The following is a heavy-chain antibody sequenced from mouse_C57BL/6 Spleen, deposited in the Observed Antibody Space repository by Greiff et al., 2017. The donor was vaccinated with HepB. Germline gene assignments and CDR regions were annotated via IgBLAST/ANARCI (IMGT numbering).Heavy chain of an antibody. Sequence: VQLKESGPELVKPGASVKISCKASGYSFTDYNMNWVKQSNGKSLEWIGVINPNYGTTSYNQKFKGKATLTVDQSSSTAYMQLNSLTSEDSAVYYCARGRITTVEAYYFDYWGQGTTLTVSS. CDR3: ARGRITTVEAYYFDY. CDR1: GYSFTDYN. CDR2: INPNYGTT. D-gene: IGHD1-1*01. V-gene: IGHV1-39*01. J-gene: IGHJ2*01.